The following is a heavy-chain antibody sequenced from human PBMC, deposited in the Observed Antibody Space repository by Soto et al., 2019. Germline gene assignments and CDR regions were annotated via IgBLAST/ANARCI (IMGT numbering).Heavy chain of an antibody. D-gene: IGHD6-13*01. V-gene: IGHV3-23*01. J-gene: IGHJ6*02. CDR1: VFAFISYA. CDR3: ARVRVYYGMDV. CDR2: ISGSGGST. Sequence: GGSLTLSCAASVFAFISYAVSWVRQAPGKGLEWVSAISGSGGSTYYADSVKGRFTISRDNSKNTLYLQMNSLRAEDTAVYYCARVRVYYGMDVWGQGTTVTVSS.